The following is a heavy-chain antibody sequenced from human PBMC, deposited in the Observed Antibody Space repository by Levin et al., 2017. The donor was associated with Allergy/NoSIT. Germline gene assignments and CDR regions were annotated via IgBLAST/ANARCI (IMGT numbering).Heavy chain of an antibody. CDR1: GFTFSSYS. V-gene: IGHV3-48*04. J-gene: IGHJ4*02. CDR2: ISSSSSSI. D-gene: IGHD3-10*01. CDR3: ARYGSGSCYAY. Sequence: GGSLRLSCAASGFTFSSYSMSWVRQAPGKGLEWVSYISSSSSSIQHADSVKGRFTISRENSKNSLYLQMNSLRAEDTAVYYCARYGSGSCYAYWGQGTLVTVSS.